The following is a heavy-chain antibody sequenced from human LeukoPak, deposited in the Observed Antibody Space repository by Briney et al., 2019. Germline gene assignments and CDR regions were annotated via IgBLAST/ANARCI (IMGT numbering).Heavy chain of an antibody. CDR2: IYSGGST. J-gene: IGHJ4*02. CDR3: ARDPPGIAASVSGG. D-gene: IGHD6-13*01. CDR1: GFTVSNNY. Sequence: GGSLRLSCKASGFTVSNNYMNWVRQAPGKGLEWVALIYSGGSTQYADSVKGRFTISRKYSRNTLYLQICSHGAETTAVYYCARDPPGIAASVSGGWGQGILVTVSS. V-gene: IGHV3-53*01.